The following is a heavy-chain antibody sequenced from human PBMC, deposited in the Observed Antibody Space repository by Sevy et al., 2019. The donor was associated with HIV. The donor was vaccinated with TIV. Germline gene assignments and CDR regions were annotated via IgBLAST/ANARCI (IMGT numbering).Heavy chain of an antibody. Sequence: GGSLRLSCAASGFTFSSYAMHWVRQAPGKGLEGVAVISYDGSNKYYADSVKGRFTISRDNSKNTLYLQMNSLRAEDTAVYYCARAGGGYWGQGTLVTVSS. J-gene: IGHJ4*02. CDR2: ISYDGSNK. V-gene: IGHV3-30*04. D-gene: IGHD3-16*01. CDR1: GFTFSSYA. CDR3: ARAGGGY.